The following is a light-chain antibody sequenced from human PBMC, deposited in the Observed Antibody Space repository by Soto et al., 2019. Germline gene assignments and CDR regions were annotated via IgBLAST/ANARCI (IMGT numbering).Light chain of an antibody. CDR1: RSDIGSYNY. V-gene: IGLV2-14*01. CDR3: ISYTGSSTSYV. Sequence: QSALTQPASVSGSPGQSITISCSGTRSDIGSYNYVAWYQQFPGKTPKILIYGVSNRPSGVSSRFSGSKSGNTASLTISGLQAEDEADYYCISYTGSSTSYVFGSGPKVP. CDR2: GVS. J-gene: IGLJ1*01.